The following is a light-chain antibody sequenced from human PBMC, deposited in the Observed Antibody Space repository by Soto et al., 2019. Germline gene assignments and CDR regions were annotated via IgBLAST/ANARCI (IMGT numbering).Light chain of an antibody. Sequence: QSVLTKPPSVSGALGQRVTMSCTGGSSNIGEGYDVHWYQQLPGAATKLLFYGNFKRPSGVPDRFSGSRFGTSASLAITGLQAEDEADYYCQSNDSRLSVVFGVGTQVTVL. CDR2: GNF. CDR3: QSNDSRLSVV. V-gene: IGLV1-40*01. CDR1: SSNIGEGYD. J-gene: IGLJ2*01.